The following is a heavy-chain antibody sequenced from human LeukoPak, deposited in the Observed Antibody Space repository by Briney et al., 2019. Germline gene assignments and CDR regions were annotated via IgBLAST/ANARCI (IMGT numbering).Heavy chain of an antibody. Sequence: GGSLRLSCAASGFTFSSYSMNWVRQAPGKGLEWVSYISSSSTIYYADSVKGRFTISRDNAKNSLYLQMNSLRAEDTAVYYCARDSLNGDPDYWGQGTLVTVSS. D-gene: IGHD4-17*01. CDR3: ARDSLNGDPDY. CDR1: GFTFSSYS. J-gene: IGHJ4*02. CDR2: ISSSSTI. V-gene: IGHV3-48*04.